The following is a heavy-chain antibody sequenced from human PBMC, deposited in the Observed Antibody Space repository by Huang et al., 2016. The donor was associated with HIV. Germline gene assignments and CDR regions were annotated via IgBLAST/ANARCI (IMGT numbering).Heavy chain of an antibody. Sequence: QVQLQQSGPGLVKPSQTVSLTCAISGDSVSSTSAAWYWIRQSPSRGLEWLGRTYYRSKWYNDDAVSMKGRITINPDTPRNQFSLQLNSVTPEDTAVYYCARGRAAGTSDAFDIWGQGTMVTVSS. D-gene: IGHD6-13*01. V-gene: IGHV6-1*01. CDR3: ARGRAAGTSDAFDI. CDR1: GDSVSSTSAA. CDR2: TYYRSKWYN. J-gene: IGHJ3*02.